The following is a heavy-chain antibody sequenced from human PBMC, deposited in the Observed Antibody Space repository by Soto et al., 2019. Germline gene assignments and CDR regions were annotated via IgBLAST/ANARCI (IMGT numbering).Heavy chain of an antibody. J-gene: IGHJ6*02. CDR2: IIPIFGTA. CDR1: GGTFSSYA. D-gene: IGHD3-22*01. CDR3: ARDLSSTYYYDSSGSEYYYYGMDV. Sequence: VASVKVSCKASGGTFSSYAISWVRQAPGQGLEWMGGIIPIFGTANYAQKFQGRVTITADESTSTAYMELSSRRSEDTAVYYCARDLSSTYYYDSSGSEYYYYGMDVWGQGTTVTVSS. V-gene: IGHV1-69*13.